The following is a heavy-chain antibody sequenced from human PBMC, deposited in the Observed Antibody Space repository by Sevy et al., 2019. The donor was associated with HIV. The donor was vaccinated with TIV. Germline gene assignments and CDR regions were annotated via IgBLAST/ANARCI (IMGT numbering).Heavy chain of an antibody. J-gene: IGHJ6*02. Sequence: LSETLSLTCTVSGGSVSISTYYWTWIRQPAGKGLEWIGHIYASGSTNYNPSLKSRVTMSVDTSKNQFSLKLSSVTAADTAVYYCARHPITLLRGVLYGMDVWGQGTTVTVSS. CDR3: ARHPITLLRGVLYGMDV. CDR2: IYASGST. V-gene: IGHV4-61*10. CDR1: GGSVSISTYY. D-gene: IGHD3-10*01.